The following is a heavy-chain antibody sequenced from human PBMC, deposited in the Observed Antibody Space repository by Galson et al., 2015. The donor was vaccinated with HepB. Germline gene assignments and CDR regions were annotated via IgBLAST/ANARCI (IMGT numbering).Heavy chain of an antibody. CDR2: FDPEDGET. Sequence: QSGAEVKKPGESLKISCKVSGYTLTELSMHWVRQAPGKGLEWMGGFDPEDGETIYAQKFQGRVTMTEDTSTDTAYMELSSLRSEDTAVYYCATDPPTGTTGTTTPFFYYGMDVWGQGTTVTVSS. V-gene: IGHV1-24*01. CDR3: ATDPPTGTTGTTTPFFYYGMDV. CDR1: GYTLTELS. D-gene: IGHD1-1*01. J-gene: IGHJ6*02.